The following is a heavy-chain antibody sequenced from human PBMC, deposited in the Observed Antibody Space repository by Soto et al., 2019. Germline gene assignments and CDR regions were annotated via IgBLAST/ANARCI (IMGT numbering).Heavy chain of an antibody. D-gene: IGHD6-13*01. CDR2: INHSGST. Sequence: SETLSLTCAVYGGSFSGYYWSWIRQPPGKGLEWIGEINHSGSTNYNPSLKSRVTISVDTSKNQFSLKLSSVTAADTAVYYCASKGGIAAADHPPRSDNWYDPWGQGTLVTVSS. V-gene: IGHV4-34*01. CDR3: ASKGGIAAADHPPRSDNWYDP. J-gene: IGHJ5*02. CDR1: GGSFSGYY.